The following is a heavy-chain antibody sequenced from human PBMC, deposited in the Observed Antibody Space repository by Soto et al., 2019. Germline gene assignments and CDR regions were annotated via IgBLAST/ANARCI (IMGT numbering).Heavy chain of an antibody. J-gene: IGHJ5*02. CDR3: AKNQGVELVPLATVDWFDP. D-gene: IGHD1-26*01. CDR2: ISGSGFKK. CDR1: GFIFENFG. V-gene: IGHV3-23*01. Sequence: GGSLRLSCAASGFIFENFGMNWVRQAPGKGLEWISSISGSGFKKYYADSVKGRFTISRDNSKSTVYLELNNLSAEDTAVYHCAKNQGVELVPLATVDWFDPWGQGSVVTVSS.